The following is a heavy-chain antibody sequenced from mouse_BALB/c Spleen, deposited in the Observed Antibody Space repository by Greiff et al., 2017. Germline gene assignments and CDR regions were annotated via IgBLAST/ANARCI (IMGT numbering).Heavy chain of an antibody. J-gene: IGHJ3*01. CDR3: AAYDYDEGAWFAY. CDR1: GFTFSSYA. CDR2: ISSGGST. D-gene: IGHD2-4*01. Sequence: EVQLVESGGGLVKPGGSLKLSCAASGFTFSSYAMSWVRQTPEKRLEWVASISSGGSTYYPDSVKGRFTISRDNARNILYLQMSSLRSEDTAMYYCAAYDYDEGAWFAYWGQGTLVTVSA. V-gene: IGHV5-6-5*01.